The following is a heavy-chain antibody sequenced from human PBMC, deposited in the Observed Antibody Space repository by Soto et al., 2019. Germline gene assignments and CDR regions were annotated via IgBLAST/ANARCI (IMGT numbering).Heavy chain of an antibody. CDR2: IHYSGATSFFP. D-gene: IGHD6-13*01. J-gene: IGHJ4*02. CDR3: AAGEASSRNLAPYYLDF. V-gene: IGHV4-59*01. Sequence: SETLSLTCTVSGGSMRNYFWTWIRQPPGKGLEWIGYIHYSGATSFFPSYNPSLRSRVTISEDTSKNQFSLKLLSVTTADTAVYFCAAGEASSRNLAPYYLDFWGQGTLVTVSS. CDR1: GGSMRNYF.